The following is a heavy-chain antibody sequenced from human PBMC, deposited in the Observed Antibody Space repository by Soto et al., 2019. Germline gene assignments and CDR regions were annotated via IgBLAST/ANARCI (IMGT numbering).Heavy chain of an antibody. J-gene: IGHJ3*02. Sequence: ASVKVSCEASGYTFTSYDINWVRRATGEGLEWMGWMNPNSGNTGYAQKFQGRVTMTRNTSISTAYMELSSLRSEDTAVYYCARVEVVYYYDSSGKGAFDIWGQGTMVTVSS. CDR1: GYTFTSYD. CDR3: ARVEVVYYYDSSGKGAFDI. CDR2: MNPNSGNT. V-gene: IGHV1-8*01. D-gene: IGHD3-22*01.